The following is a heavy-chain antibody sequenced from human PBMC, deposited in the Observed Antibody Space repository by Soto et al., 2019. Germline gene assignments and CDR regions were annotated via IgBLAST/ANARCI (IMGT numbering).Heavy chain of an antibody. J-gene: IGHJ5*02. CDR3: GRDGKFDP. Sequence: ASVKVSCKASGYSFISYGISWVRQAPGQGLEWMGWISAYNGNTNYAQKFQGRVTMTEDTSTGTAYMELSSLRSEDTAVYYCGRDGKFDPWGQGTLVTVSS. V-gene: IGHV1-18*01. CDR1: GYSFISYG. CDR2: ISAYNGNT.